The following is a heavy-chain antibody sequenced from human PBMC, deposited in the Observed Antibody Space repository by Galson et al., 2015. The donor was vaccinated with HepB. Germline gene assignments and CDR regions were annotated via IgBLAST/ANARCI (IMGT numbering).Heavy chain of an antibody. CDR3: ARHQGAGYYDFWSGDNAMDV. Sequence: TLSLTCSVSGASVSSGGYYWNWIRQHPVKGLEGIGFVYYSGSTYYAPSLQSRVAISVDRSKNQFSLNLRSVTAADTAVYYCARHQGAGYYDFWSGDNAMDVWGQGTTVTVSS. D-gene: IGHD3-3*01. V-gene: IGHV4-31*03. J-gene: IGHJ6*02. CDR1: GASVSSGGYY. CDR2: VYYSGST.